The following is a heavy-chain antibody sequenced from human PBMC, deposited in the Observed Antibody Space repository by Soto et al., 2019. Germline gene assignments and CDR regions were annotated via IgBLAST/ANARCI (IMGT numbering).Heavy chain of an antibody. CDR2: ISSSSYI. CDR1: GFTFSSYS. D-gene: IGHD6-13*01. Sequence: EVQLVESGGGLVKPGGSLRLSCAASGFTFSSYSMNWVRQAPGKGLEWVSSISSSSYIYYADSVKGRFTISRDNAKNSLYLQMNSLRAEDTAVYYCARDLDSSSWYYYYGMDVWGQGTTVTVSS. J-gene: IGHJ6*02. V-gene: IGHV3-21*01. CDR3: ARDLDSSSWYYYYGMDV.